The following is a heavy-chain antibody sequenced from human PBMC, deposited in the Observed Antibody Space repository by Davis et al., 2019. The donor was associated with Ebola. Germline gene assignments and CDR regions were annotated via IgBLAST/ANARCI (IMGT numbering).Heavy chain of an antibody. CDR1: GYSFTIYW. J-gene: IGHJ4*02. CDR2: IYPGDSET. Sequence: GESLKISCKGSGYSFTIYWIAWVRHMPGKGLECMGLIYPGDSETRYSPSFQGQVTISPDKSITTAYLQWSSLKASDTAMYYCARLRSITRLTSFYYWGQGTLVTVSS. V-gene: IGHV5-51*01. D-gene: IGHD3-10*01. CDR3: ARLRSITRLTSFYY.